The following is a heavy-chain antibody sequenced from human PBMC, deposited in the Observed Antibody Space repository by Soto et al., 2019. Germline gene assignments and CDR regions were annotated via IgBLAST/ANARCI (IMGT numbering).Heavy chain of an antibody. CDR3: ARSLGPTYYGMDV. J-gene: IGHJ6*02. Sequence: QVQLVESGGGVVQPGRSLRLSCAASGFTFSSYGMHWVRQAPGKGLEWVAVISYDGSNKYYADSVKGRFTISRDNSKNTLYLQMNSLRAEDTAVYYCARSLGPTYYGMDVWGQGTTVTVSS. D-gene: IGHD7-27*01. CDR2: ISYDGSNK. CDR1: GFTFSSYG. V-gene: IGHV3-30*03.